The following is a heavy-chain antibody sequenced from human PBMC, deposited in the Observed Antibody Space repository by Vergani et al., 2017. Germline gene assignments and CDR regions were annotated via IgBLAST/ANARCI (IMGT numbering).Heavy chain of an antibody. CDR3: ARVPYSSSWYRWYFDL. J-gene: IGHJ2*01. CDR2: IYFSGTT. Sequence: QLQLQESGPGLVKPSETLSLTCTVFGGSISSSSYYWGWSRQPPGKGVGWIGRIYFSGTTYYNPSLKRRVTISVNTSKNKFSLKLSSVTAADTAVYYCARVPYSSSWYRWYFDLWGRGTLVTVSS. CDR1: GGSISSSSYY. D-gene: IGHD6-13*01. V-gene: IGHV4-39*07.